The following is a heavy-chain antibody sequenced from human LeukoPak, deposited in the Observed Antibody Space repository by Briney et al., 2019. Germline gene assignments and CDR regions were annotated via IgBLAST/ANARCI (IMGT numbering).Heavy chain of an antibody. CDR3: ARVGGITLALAPSPFPDYNYYYMDV. D-gene: IGHD3-10*01. CDR1: GFTFSSYE. J-gene: IGHJ6*03. V-gene: IGHV3-21*01. Sequence: GGSLRLSCAASGFTFSSYEMNWVRQAPGKGLEWVSSISSSSSYIYYTDSVKGRFTISRDNAKKSLYLQMNSLRAEDTAVYYCARVGGITLALAPSPFPDYNYYYMDVWGKGTAVTVSS. CDR2: ISSSSSYI.